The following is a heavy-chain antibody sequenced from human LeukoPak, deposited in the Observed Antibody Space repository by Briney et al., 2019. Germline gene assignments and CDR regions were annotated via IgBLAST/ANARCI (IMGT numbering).Heavy chain of an antibody. CDR3: ASWMPYSSSLDY. CDR2: INHSGST. J-gene: IGHJ4*02. V-gene: IGHV4-34*01. D-gene: IGHD6-6*01. CDR1: GGSFSGYY. Sequence: KTSETLSLTCAVYGGSFSGYYWSWIRQPPGKGLEWIGEINHSGSTNYNPSLKSRVTISVDTSKNQFSLKLSSVTAADTAVYYCASWMPYSSSLDYWGQGTLVTVSS.